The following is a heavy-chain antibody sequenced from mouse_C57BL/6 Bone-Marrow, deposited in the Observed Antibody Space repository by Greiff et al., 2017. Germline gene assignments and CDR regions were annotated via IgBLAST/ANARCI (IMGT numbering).Heavy chain of an antibody. J-gene: IGHJ3*01. V-gene: IGHV5-4*03. CDR2: ISDGGSYT. D-gene: IGHD4-1*01. Sequence: DVKLVESGGGLVKPGGSLKLSCAASGFTFSSYAMSWVRQTPEKRLEWVATISDGGSYTYYPDNVKGRFTISRDNAKNNLYLQMSHLKSEDTAMYYCARQVWTGTWAYWGQGTLVTVSA. CDR3: ARQVWTGTWAY. CDR1: GFTFSSYA.